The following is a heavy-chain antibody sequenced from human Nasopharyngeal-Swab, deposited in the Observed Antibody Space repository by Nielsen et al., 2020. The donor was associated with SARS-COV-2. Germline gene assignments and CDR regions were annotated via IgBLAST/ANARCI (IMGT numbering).Heavy chain of an antibody. CDR1: GFTFSSYS. D-gene: IGHD3-22*01. CDR3: ARDPFPYYYDSSGSFDY. Sequence: GRSLRLSCAASGFTFSSYSMNWVRQAPGKGLEWVSYISSSSSTIYYADSVKGRFTISRDNAKNSLYLQMNSLRAEDTAVYYCARDPFPYYYDSSGSFDYWGQGTLVTVSS. CDR2: ISSSSSTI. J-gene: IGHJ4*02. V-gene: IGHV3-48*04.